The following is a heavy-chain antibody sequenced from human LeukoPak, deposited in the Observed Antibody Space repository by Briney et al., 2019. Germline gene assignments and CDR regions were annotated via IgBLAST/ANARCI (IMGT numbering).Heavy chain of an antibody. CDR2: IYGSGDDT. V-gene: IGHV3-23*01. Sequence: GGSLRLSCAASGFTFSSHAMTWFRQAPEKGLGWVSSIYGSGDDTFYADSVRGRFTISRDNSKNTLYLQLNSLRADASAIYYCAKDRTIAPLAYWYFDVWGRGTPVTVSS. J-gene: IGHJ2*01. D-gene: IGHD1-14*01. CDR3: AKDRTIAPLAYWYFDV. CDR1: GFTFSSHA.